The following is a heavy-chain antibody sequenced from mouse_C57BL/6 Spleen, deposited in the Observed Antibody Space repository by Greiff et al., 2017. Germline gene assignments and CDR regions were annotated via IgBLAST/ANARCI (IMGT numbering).Heavy chain of an antibody. D-gene: IGHD2-2*01. J-gene: IGHJ4*01. CDR1: GYTFTGYW. Sequence: QVQLQQSGAELMKPGASVKLSCKATGYTFTGYWIEWVKQRPGHGLEWIGEFLPGSGSTNYNEKFKGKATFTADTSSNTAYMQLSSLTTEDSAIYYCAISDGYDPYAMDYWGQGTSVTVSS. CDR3: AISDGYDPYAMDY. V-gene: IGHV1-9*01. CDR2: FLPGSGST.